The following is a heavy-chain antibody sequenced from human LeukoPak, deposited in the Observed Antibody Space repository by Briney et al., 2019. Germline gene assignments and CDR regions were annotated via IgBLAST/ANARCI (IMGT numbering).Heavy chain of an antibody. CDR2: IKQDGSEK. CDR3: AKDNYSGSYYPNWFDP. D-gene: IGHD1-26*01. J-gene: IGHJ5*02. V-gene: IGHV3-7*01. Sequence: PGGSLRLSCAASGFTFSSYWMSWVRQAPGKGLEWVANIKQDGSEKYYVDSVKGRFTISRDNAKNSLYLQMNSLRAEDTAVYYCAKDNYSGSYYPNWFDPWGQGTLVTVSS. CDR1: GFTFSSYW.